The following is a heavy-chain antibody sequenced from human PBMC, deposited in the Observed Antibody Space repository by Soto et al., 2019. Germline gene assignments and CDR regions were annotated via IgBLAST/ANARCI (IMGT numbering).Heavy chain of an antibody. D-gene: IGHD1-26*01. CDR1: TESFCDYY. V-gene: IGHV4-34*01. Sequence: QVHLQQWGAGLLKPSETLSLTCAVNTESFCDYYWSWIRQPPGKGLEWIGEIDHSGNTNYSPSLKSRVTISVDTSKNQFSLKLNSVTAADTAEYYCVGGRGRLVGFDYWGQGTLVTVSS. CDR3: VGGRGRLVGFDY. J-gene: IGHJ4*02. CDR2: IDHSGNT.